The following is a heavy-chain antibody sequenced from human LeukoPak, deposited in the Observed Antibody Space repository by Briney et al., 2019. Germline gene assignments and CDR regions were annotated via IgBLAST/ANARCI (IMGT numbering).Heavy chain of an antibody. D-gene: IGHD3-10*01. Sequence: GGSLRLSCAASGFTFSIYGMSWVRQSPGKGLGWVSAISGSASGHIANYADSVKGRFTISRDNYKNTLYLQMNSLRVEDTAVYYCANHRSAFEFWGQGTLVTVSS. J-gene: IGHJ4*02. CDR1: GFTFSIYG. V-gene: IGHV3-23*01. CDR2: ISGSASGHIA. CDR3: ANHRSAFEF.